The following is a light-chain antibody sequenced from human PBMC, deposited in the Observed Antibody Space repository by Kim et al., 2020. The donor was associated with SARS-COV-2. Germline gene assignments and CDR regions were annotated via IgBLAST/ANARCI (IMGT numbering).Light chain of an antibody. CDR3: QQYYSTPYT. Sequence: DIVMTQSPDSLAVSLGESATINCKSSQSVLYSSNNKNYLAWYQQKPGQPPKLLIYWASTRESGVPDRFSGSGSGTDFTLTISSLQAEDVAVYYCQQYYSTPYTFGQGTNLEI. CDR2: WAS. J-gene: IGKJ2*01. CDR1: QSVLYSSNNKNY. V-gene: IGKV4-1*01.